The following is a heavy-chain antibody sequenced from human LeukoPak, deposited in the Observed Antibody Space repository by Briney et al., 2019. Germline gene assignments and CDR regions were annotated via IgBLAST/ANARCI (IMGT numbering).Heavy chain of an antibody. CDR1: GDSVSSNSAA. J-gene: IGHJ4*02. CDR3: ARQFSSGFDY. D-gene: IGHD6-25*01. CDR2: TYYRSKWYS. Sequence: SQTLSLTCAISGDSVSSNSAAWNWIRQSPSRGLEWLGRTYYRSKWYSDFALSVRSRITINPDTSKNQFSLQLNSVTPEDTAVHYCARQFSSGFDYWGQGTPVTVSS. V-gene: IGHV6-1*01.